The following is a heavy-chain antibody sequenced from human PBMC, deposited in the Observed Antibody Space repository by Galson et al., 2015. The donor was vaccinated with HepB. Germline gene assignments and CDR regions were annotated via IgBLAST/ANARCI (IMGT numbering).Heavy chain of an antibody. V-gene: IGHV3-48*02. CDR1: GFIFSTYT. CDR2: ISSTGTTI. J-gene: IGHJ2*01. Sequence: SLRLSGAASGFIFSTYTFNWVHRAPGKELEWISYISSTGTTIYYAESVKGRFTISRDNAKNSLALQMRRLRDEDMAVYYCVSVAVDTTIFRGYWYFDLWGRGTLVTVSS. CDR3: VSVAVDTTIFRGYWYFDL. D-gene: IGHD5-18*01.